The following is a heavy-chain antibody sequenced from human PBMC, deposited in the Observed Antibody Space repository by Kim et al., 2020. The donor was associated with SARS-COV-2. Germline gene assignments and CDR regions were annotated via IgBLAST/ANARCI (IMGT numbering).Heavy chain of an antibody. D-gene: IGHD5-18*01. V-gene: IGHV3-13*04. CDR1: GFSFSSHD. J-gene: IGHJ3*01. Sequence: GGSLRLSCAASGFSFSSHDMHWVRQAAGKGLEWVSGIDKAGDTYYPGSVKGRVTISREKAENSLYLQMNSLRVGDTAVYYCARGRLIYGWGSGYLDVWC. CDR3: ARGRLIYGWGSGYLDV. CDR2: IDKAGDT.